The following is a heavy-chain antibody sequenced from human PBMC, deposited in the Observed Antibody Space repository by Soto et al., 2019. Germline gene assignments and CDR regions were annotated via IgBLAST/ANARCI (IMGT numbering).Heavy chain of an antibody. Sequence: SETLSLTCPVSGGSISSGGYSWSWIRQPPGKGLEWIGYIYHSGSSYYNPSLKSRVTISVDTSKNQFSLKLSLKLSSVTAADTAVYYCARRWGDYFDYWGQGTLVTVSS. CDR1: GGSISSGGYS. CDR3: ARRWGDYFDY. D-gene: IGHD3-16*01. J-gene: IGHJ4*02. CDR2: IYHSGSS. V-gene: IGHV4-30-2*01.